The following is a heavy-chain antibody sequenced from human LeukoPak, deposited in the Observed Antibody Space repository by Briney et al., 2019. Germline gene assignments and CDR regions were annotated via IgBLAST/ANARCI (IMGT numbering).Heavy chain of an antibody. D-gene: IGHD5-18*01. CDR3: AREVGRVGTAMVGFDP. CDR1: GFTFSSYW. V-gene: IGHV3-7*01. J-gene: IGHJ5*02. Sequence: GGSLRLSCAASGFTFSSYWMTWVRQAPGKGLEWVANIKQDGSEKYSVDSVKGRFTISRDNAKNSLYLQMNSLRAEDTAVYYCAREVGRVGTAMVGFDPWGQGTLVTVSS. CDR2: IKQDGSEK.